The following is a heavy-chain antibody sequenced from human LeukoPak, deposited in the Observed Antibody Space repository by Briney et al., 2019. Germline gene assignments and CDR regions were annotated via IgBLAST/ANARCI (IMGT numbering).Heavy chain of an antibody. CDR2: ISSSSSYI. V-gene: IGHV3-21*01. D-gene: IGHD5-18*01. J-gene: IGHJ3*02. CDR3: AREVVDTNAFDI. CDR1: GFTFSSYS. Sequence: GGGLRLSCAASGFTFSSYSMNWGRPAPGKGLEWVSSISSSSSYIYYADSVKGRFTISRDNAKKSLYLQMNSLRAEDTAVYYCAREVVDTNAFDIWGQGTMVTVSS.